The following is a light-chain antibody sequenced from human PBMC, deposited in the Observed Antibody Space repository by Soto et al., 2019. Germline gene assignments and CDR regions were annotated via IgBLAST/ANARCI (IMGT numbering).Light chain of an antibody. CDR1: QGIRIE. V-gene: IGKV1-6*01. J-gene: IGKJ1*01. Sequence: IQMTQSPSSLSASVGDRVTITCRASQGIRIELGWYQQKPGKPPKRLIYGASNLQSGVPPRFSGSGSGTDFTLAISSLQPEDSATYYCLQDINYPWTFGQGTKVDIK. CDR2: GAS. CDR3: LQDINYPWT.